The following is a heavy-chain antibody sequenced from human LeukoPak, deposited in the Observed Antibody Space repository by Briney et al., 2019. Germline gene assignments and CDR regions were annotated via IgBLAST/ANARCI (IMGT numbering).Heavy chain of an antibody. V-gene: IGHV1-18*01. Sequence: ASVKVSCKASGGTFSSYAISWVRQAPGQGLEWMGWISTYNGHTNYAQKLQGRVTMTTDTSTSTAYMELRSLSSDDTAVYYCARDREEVVVAATYYYYYMDVWGKGTTVTISS. CDR3: ARDREEVVVAATYYYYYMDV. D-gene: IGHD2-15*01. CDR2: ISTYNGHT. CDR1: GGTFSSYA. J-gene: IGHJ6*03.